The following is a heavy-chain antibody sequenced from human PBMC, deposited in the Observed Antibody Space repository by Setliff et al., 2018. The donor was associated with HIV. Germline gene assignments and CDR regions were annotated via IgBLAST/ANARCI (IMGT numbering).Heavy chain of an antibody. CDR2: IIPIFGTA. D-gene: IGHD6-25*01. CDR3: VKRDRGYNYYYYYYMDV. Sequence: SVKVSCKASGGTFSSYAISWVRQAPGQGLEWMGGIIPIFGTANYAQKFQGRVTITADESTSTAYMELSSLRSEDTAVYYCVKRDRGYNYYYYYYMDVWGKGTTVTVSS. J-gene: IGHJ6*03. CDR1: GGTFSSYA. V-gene: IGHV1-69*13.